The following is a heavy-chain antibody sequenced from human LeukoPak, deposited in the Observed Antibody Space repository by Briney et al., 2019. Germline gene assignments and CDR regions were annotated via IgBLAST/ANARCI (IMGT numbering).Heavy chain of an antibody. Sequence: SETLSLTCTVSGGSISSGDYYWSWIRQPPGKGLEWIGYIYYSGSTYYNPSLKSRVTISVDTSKNQFSLKLSSVTAADTAVYYCARAPTTGTTALFDPWGQGTLVTVSS. D-gene: IGHD4-17*01. J-gene: IGHJ5*02. CDR1: GGSISSGDYY. CDR3: ARAPTTGTTALFDP. V-gene: IGHV4-30-4*08. CDR2: IYYSGST.